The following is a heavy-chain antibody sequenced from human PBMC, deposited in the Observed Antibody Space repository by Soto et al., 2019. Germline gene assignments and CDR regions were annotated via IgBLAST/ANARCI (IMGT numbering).Heavy chain of an antibody. V-gene: IGHV4-59*01. J-gene: IGHJ6*03. CDR2: IYYSGST. D-gene: IGHD2-15*01. CDR1: GGSISSYY. CDR3: ARSYRLYCSGGSCYSYYDYCMDV. Sequence: QVQLQESGPGLVKPSETLSLTCTVSGGSISSYYWSWIRQPPGKGLEWIGYIYYSGSTNYNPSLKRRGTISVDPSTNQFSLKLSYVTAADTAVYYCARSYRLYCSGGSCYSYYDYCMDVWGKGTTVTVSS.